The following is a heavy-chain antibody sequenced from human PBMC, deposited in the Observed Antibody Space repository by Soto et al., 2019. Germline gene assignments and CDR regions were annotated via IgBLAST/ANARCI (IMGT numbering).Heavy chain of an antibody. Sequence: GGSLRLSCAASGFTFSRYGMHWVRQAPGKGLEWVAVISYDGSNKYYADSVKGRFTISRDNSKNTLYLQMNSLRAEDTAVYYCAYGSVVVTAYYYYGMDVWGQGTAVTVSS. CDR2: ISYDGSNK. CDR1: GFTFSRYG. CDR3: AYGSVVVTAYYYYGMDV. D-gene: IGHD2-21*02. V-gene: IGHV3-30*03. J-gene: IGHJ6*02.